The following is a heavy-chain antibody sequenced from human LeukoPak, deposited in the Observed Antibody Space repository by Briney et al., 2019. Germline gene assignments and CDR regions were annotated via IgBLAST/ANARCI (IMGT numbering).Heavy chain of an antibody. V-gene: IGHV3-53*01. D-gene: IGHD6-13*01. CDR2: IYSGGST. J-gene: IGHJ4*02. Sequence: GGSLRLSCAASGFTFSSCSMNWVRQAPGKGLEWVSIIYSGGSTSYADSVKGRFIISRDSSKNTLYLQMNSLRAEDTAVYYCARRSPIAGAGPRRLEDWGQGTLVSVS. CDR1: GFTFSSCS. CDR3: ARRSPIAGAGPRRLED.